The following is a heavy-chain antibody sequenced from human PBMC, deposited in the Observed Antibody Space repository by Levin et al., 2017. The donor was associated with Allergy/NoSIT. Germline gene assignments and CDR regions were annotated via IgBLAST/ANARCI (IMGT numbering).Heavy chain of an antibody. J-gene: IGHJ2*01. V-gene: IGHV3-23*01. CDR3: ARQSPSTYSSGWDWYFDL. CDR1: GFTFSSYA. Sequence: ASVKVSCAASGFTFSSYAMSWVRQAPGKGLEWVASISGSGTTAYYADSVKGRFTISRGNSEDTLYLQMNSLSAEDTAVYYCARQSPSTYSSGWDWYFDLWGRDTLVTVSS. D-gene: IGHD6-25*01. CDR2: ISGSGTTA.